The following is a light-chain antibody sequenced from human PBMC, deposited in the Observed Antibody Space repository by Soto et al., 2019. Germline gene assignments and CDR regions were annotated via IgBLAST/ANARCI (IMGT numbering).Light chain of an antibody. CDR3: GSYTTSSTVV. V-gene: IGLV2-14*01. CDR1: SSDVGSYPY. J-gene: IGLJ2*01. Sequence: QSALTQPASVSGSPGQSITISCTGTSSDVGSYPYVSWYQQHPGKAPKLMIYDVNSRPSGVSNRFSGSKSGNTASLTISGFQAEDEADYYCGSYTTSSTVVFGGGTKVTVL. CDR2: DVN.